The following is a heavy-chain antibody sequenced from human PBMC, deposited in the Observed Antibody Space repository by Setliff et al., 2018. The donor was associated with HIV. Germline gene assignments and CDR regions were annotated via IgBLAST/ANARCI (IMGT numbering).Heavy chain of an antibody. Sequence: SVKVSCKASGGTFSSYAIGWVRQAPGQGLEWMGGIIPILGIANYAQKFQGRVTITADESTSTAYMELSSLRSEDTAVYYCARDYSPTFYYYDSSGTFDYWGQGTLVTVSS. J-gene: IGHJ4*02. D-gene: IGHD3-22*01. CDR1: GGTFSSYA. CDR3: ARDYSPTFYYYDSSGTFDY. CDR2: IIPILGIA. V-gene: IGHV1-69*10.